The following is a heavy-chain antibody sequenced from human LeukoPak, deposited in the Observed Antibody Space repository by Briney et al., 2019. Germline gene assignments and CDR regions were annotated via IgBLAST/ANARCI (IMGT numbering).Heavy chain of an antibody. Sequence: SETLSLTCAVYGGSFSGYYWSWIRQPPGKGLEWIGEINHSGSTNYNPSFKSRVTISVDTSKNQFSLKLSSVTAADTAVYYCAIVVPDAWGQGTLVTVSS. CDR2: INHSGST. CDR3: AIVVPDA. J-gene: IGHJ5*02. V-gene: IGHV4-34*01. CDR1: GGSFSGYY. D-gene: IGHD2-2*01.